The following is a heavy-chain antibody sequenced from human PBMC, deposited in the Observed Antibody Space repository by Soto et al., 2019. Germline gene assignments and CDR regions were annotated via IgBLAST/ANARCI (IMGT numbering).Heavy chain of an antibody. CDR3: TRAGRFPRSWFDP. J-gene: IGHJ5*02. D-gene: IGHD3-10*01. CDR1: GGSFRNYY. Sequence: SETLSLTCGVYGGSFRNYYWIWVRQPPGKGLEWIGEVNHSGEATYNPSLQSRITISLDTSNNQFSLKMTSVTAADTAMYFCTRAGRFPRSWFDPWGQGTQVTVSS. CDR2: VNHSGEA. V-gene: IGHV4-34*01.